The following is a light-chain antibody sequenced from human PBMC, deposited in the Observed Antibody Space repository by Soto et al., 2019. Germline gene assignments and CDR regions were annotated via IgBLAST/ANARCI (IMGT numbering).Light chain of an antibody. CDR2: AAS. CDR1: QSISSY. J-gene: IGKJ4*01. CDR3: QQSYSTPG. Sequence: DIQMTQSPSSLSASVGDRVTITCRASQSISSYLNWYQQKPGKAPKLLIYAASSLQSGVPSRFSGSGSGTDFTLTISRLQPDDFATYYCQQSYSTPGFGGGTKVEIK. V-gene: IGKV1-39*01.